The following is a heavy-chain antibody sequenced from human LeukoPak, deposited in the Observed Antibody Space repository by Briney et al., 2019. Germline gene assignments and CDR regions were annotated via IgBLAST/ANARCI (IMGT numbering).Heavy chain of an antibody. CDR1: GFTFSSYG. CDR2: ISYDGSNK. D-gene: IGHD3-22*01. Sequence: QSGGSLRLSCAASGFTFSSYGMHWVRQAPGKGLEWVAVISYDGSNKYYADSVKGRFTISRDNSKNTLYLQMNSLRAEDTAVYYCAKYDGYYYDSSGYYYNGGNAEYFQHWGQGTLVTVSS. CDR3: AKYDGYYYDSSGYYYNGGNAEYFQH. J-gene: IGHJ1*01. V-gene: IGHV3-30*18.